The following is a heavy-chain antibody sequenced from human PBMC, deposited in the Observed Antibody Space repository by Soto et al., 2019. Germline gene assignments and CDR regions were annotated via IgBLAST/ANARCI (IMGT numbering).Heavy chain of an antibody. CDR1: GDSVSSGSAY. Sequence: QVQLQESGPGLVKPSQTLSLTCTVSGDSVSSGSAYWSWIRQLPGKGLEWIGYIYYSGSANYTPSLKSRLTISLDTSQNQVSLRLSSVTAADTAVYYCARLKSRHYKIISYSFDYRGRGTLVTVSS. D-gene: IGHD3-10*01. CDR3: ARLKSRHYKIISYSFDY. V-gene: IGHV4-31*03. CDR2: IYYSGSA. J-gene: IGHJ4*02.